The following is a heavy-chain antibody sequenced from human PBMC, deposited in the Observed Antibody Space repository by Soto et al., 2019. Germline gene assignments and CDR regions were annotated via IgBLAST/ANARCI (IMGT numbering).Heavy chain of an antibody. CDR1: GFTFSNAW. V-gene: IGHV3-15*01. CDR3: TTEGEYSIAGYYYYYMDV. CDR2: IKSKTDGGTT. J-gene: IGHJ6*03. Sequence: GGSLRLSCAASGFTFSNAWMSWVRQAPGKGLEWVGRIKSKTDGGTTDYAAPVKGRFTISRDDSKNTLYLQMNSLKTEDTAVYYCTTEGEYSIAGYYYYYMDVWGKGTTVTVSS. D-gene: IGHD6-6*01.